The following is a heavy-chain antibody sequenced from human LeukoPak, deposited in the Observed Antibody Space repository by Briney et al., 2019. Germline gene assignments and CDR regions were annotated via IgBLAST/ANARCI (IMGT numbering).Heavy chain of an antibody. D-gene: IGHD3-22*01. CDR2: IYTSGST. CDR3: ARDLSAPLKYYYDSSGSYYFDY. J-gene: IGHJ4*02. V-gene: IGHV4-61*02. CDR1: GGSISSGSYY. Sequence: SQTLSLTCTVSGGSISSGSYYWSWIRQPAGKGLEWIGRIYTSGSTNYNPSLKSRVTISVDTSKNQFSLKLSSVTAAGTAVYYCARDLSAPLKYYYDSSGSYYFDYWGQGTLVTVSS.